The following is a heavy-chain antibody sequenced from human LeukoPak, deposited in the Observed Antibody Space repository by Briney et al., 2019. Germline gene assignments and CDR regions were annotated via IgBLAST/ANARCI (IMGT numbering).Heavy chain of an antibody. D-gene: IGHD6-6*01. CDR3: ARSPYSSSNAFDI. CDR1: GYTFTGYY. Sequence: ASVKVSGKASGYTFTGYYMHWVRQAPGQGLEWMGWINPNSGGTNYAQKFQGRVTMTRDTSISTAYMELSRLRSDDTAVYYCARSPYSSSNAFDIWGQGTMVTVSS. J-gene: IGHJ3*02. V-gene: IGHV1-2*02. CDR2: INPNSGGT.